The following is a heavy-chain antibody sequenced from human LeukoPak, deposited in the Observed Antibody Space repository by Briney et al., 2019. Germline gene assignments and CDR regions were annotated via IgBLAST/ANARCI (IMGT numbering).Heavy chain of an antibody. D-gene: IGHD4-17*01. Sequence: SETLSLTCAVYGGSFSGYYWSWIRQPPGKGLEWIGEINHSGSTNYNPSLKSRVTISVDTSKNQFSLKLSSVTAADTAVYYCARGTTVTTYWFDPWGQGTLVTVSS. CDR2: INHSGST. CDR1: GGSFSGYY. CDR3: ARGTTVTTYWFDP. V-gene: IGHV4-34*01. J-gene: IGHJ5*02.